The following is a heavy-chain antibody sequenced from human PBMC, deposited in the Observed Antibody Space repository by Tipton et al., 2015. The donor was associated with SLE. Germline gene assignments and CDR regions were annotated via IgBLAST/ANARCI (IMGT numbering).Heavy chain of an antibody. V-gene: IGHV4-34*01. Sequence: TLSLTCAVYGGSFSGYHWTWIRQPPGKGLEWIGSVYSSGSTYYNPFLMSRATLSIDTSSNQFYLKMSSVTAADTAVYYCSRGVGRAKWYNRYYMDVWGKGTTVIVSS. J-gene: IGHJ6*03. CDR3: SRGVGRAKWYNRYYMDV. CDR1: GGSFSGYH. D-gene: IGHD1-1*01. CDR2: VYSSGST.